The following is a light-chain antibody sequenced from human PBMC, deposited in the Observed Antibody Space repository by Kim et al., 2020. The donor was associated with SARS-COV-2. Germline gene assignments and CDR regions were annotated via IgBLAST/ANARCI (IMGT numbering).Light chain of an antibody. CDR2: QDS. CDR3: QAWDSSTVV. J-gene: IGLJ2*01. CDR1: KLGDKY. Sequence: VSAGQTASITCSGDKLGDKYACWYQQKPGQSPVLVIYQDSKRPSGIPERFSGSNSGNTATLTISGTQTMDEADYFCQAWDSSTVVFGGGTQLTVL. V-gene: IGLV3-1*01.